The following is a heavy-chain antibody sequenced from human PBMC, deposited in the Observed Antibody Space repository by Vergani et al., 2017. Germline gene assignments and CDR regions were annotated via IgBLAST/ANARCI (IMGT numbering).Heavy chain of an antibody. D-gene: IGHD5-24*01. CDR3: ARRAMATAEKDAFDI. Sequence: EVQLVQSGAEVKKPGESLKISCKGSGYSFTSYWIGWVRQMPGKGLGWMGIIYPGDSDTRYSPSFQGQVTISADKSISTAYLQWSSLKASDTAMYYCARRAMATAEKDAFDIWGQGTMVTVSS. CDR2: IYPGDSDT. CDR1: GYSFTSYW. J-gene: IGHJ3*02. V-gene: IGHV5-51*01.